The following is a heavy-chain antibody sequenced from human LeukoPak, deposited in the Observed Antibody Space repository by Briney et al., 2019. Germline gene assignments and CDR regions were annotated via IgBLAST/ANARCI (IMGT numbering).Heavy chain of an antibody. V-gene: IGHV1-18*04. CDR1: GYTFTGYY. D-gene: IGHD6-25*01. CDR2: ISAYNGNT. Sequence: EASVKVSCKASGYTFTGYYMHWVRQAPGQGLEWMGWISAYNGNTNYAQKLQGRVTMTTDTSTSTAYMELRSLRSDDTAVYYCARVSSRPWLYSSGWARPLDAFDIWGQGTVVTVSS. CDR3: ARVSSRPWLYSSGWARPLDAFDI. J-gene: IGHJ3*02.